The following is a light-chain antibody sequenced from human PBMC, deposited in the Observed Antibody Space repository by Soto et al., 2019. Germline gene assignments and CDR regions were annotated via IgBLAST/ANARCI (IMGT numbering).Light chain of an antibody. V-gene: IGKV1-5*03. CDR2: EAS. Sequence: DIQMTQSPSTLSASVGDRVTITCRASQTIDGWLAWYQQKPGRAPNLLIYEASTLESGVPSRFSGSGSGTEFTLTISSLQPDDFATYYCRHYYTYPISFGQGTRLEIK. CDR3: RHYYTYPIS. CDR1: QTIDGW. J-gene: IGKJ5*01.